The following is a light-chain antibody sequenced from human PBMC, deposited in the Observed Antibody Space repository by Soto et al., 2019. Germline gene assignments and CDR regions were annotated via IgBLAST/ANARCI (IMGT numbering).Light chain of an antibody. Sequence: EIVITQSPATLSVSPGERITISCRASQNVGSNLAWYQQTLGQAPSLLIYTTSSRAAGVPARFSGSGSGTEFTLTIDSLQSEDFVLYYCQQYNSWPRTFGQGTKVDI. CDR2: TTS. CDR3: QQYNSWPRT. J-gene: IGKJ1*01. V-gene: IGKV3-15*01. CDR1: QNVGSN.